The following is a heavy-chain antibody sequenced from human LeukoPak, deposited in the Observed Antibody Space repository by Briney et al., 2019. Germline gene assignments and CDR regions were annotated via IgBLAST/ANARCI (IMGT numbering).Heavy chain of an antibody. J-gene: IGHJ4*02. Sequence: PGGSLRLSCAVSGFNFRDHWMDWVRQAPGKGLQWVGHIKNDGSETYYLDSLKGRFSISRDNTNNALYLQMNSLRVEDTAVYYCGKNDGWFHLAQWGQGTLVAVSS. CDR3: GKNDGWFHLAQ. D-gene: IGHD6-19*01. V-gene: IGHV3-7*03. CDR1: GFNFRDHW. CDR2: IKNDGSET.